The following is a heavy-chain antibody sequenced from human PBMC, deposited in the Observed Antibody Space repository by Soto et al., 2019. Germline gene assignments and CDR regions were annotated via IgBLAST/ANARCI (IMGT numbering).Heavy chain of an antibody. CDR2: ISGYNGQT. CDR1: GYTFTTYG. J-gene: IGHJ6*02. CDR3: AREGREQLRVEGLNAMEV. D-gene: IGHD2-2*01. Sequence: QVQLMQSGPEVKKPGASVKVSCKASGYTFTTYGISWVRQAPGQGLEWMGWISGYNGQTNFAQKFRGRLTITTAAYTSRAYMERRSLRSDDTAMYYCAREGREQLRVEGLNAMEVWGQGTTVTVSS. V-gene: IGHV1-18*01.